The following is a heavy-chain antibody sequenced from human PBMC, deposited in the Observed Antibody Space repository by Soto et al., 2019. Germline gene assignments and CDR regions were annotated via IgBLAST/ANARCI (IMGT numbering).Heavy chain of an antibody. V-gene: IGHV3-9*01. CDR2: ITWNGDTV. CDR1: GFTFDDFA. D-gene: IGHD5-12*01. Sequence: EVQLVESGGGLVQPGRSLRLSCAASGFTFDDFAMHWVRQAPGKGLEWVSIITWNGDTVDYADSVKGRFTISRENAKNSLSLQMNRLSAEDTALYYCAKDSGRDGYTPFDYWGQGTLVTVSS. J-gene: IGHJ4*02. CDR3: AKDSGRDGYTPFDY.